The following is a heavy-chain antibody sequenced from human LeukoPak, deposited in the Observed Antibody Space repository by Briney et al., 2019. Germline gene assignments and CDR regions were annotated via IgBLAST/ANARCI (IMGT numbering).Heavy chain of an antibody. D-gene: IGHD3-9*01. CDR1: GFTFSSYA. CDR2: ISSSGSTM. Sequence: GGSLRLSCAASGFTFSSYAMNWVRQAPGKGLEWLSYISSSGSTMYYADSVKGRFTISRDNARNSLYLQMNSLRVEDTAMYYCTRGFDISDYWGQGTVVTVSS. CDR3: TRGFDISDY. J-gene: IGHJ4*02. V-gene: IGHV3-48*04.